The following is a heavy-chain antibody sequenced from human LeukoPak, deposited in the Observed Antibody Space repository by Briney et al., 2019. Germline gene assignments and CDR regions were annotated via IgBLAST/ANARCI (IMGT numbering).Heavy chain of an antibody. V-gene: IGHV4-31*03. CDR3: ARGSGGGELSSFDY. CDR2: IHYSGST. Sequence: SETLSLTCTVSGGSISSGGYYWSWIRQHPGKGLEWIGYIHYSGSTYYNPSLKSRVTISVDTSKNQFSLKLSSVTAADTAGYYWARGSGGGELSSFDYWGQGTLVTVSS. D-gene: IGHD3-16*02. J-gene: IGHJ4*02. CDR1: GGSISSGGYY.